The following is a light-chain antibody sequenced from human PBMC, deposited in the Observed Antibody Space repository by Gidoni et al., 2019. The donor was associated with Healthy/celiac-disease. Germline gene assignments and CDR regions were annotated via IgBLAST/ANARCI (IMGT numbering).Light chain of an antibody. CDR3: QQSYST. CDR2: AAS. CDR1: QSISSY. V-gene: IGKV1-39*01. J-gene: IGKJ1*01. Sequence: DIQMTQSPSSLSASVGDRVTINCRASQSISSYLNWYQQKPGKAPKLLIYAASSLQSGVPSRFSGSGSGTDFTLTISSLQPEDFATYYCQQSYSTFGQGTKVEIK.